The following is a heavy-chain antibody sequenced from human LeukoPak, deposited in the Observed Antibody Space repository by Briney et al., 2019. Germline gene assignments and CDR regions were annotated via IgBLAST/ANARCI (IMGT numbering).Heavy chain of an antibody. J-gene: IGHJ5*02. CDR1: GRSIRSRSYY. CDR2: IYTIRST. D-gene: IGHD4-17*01. Sequence: SETLSLTCTVYGRSIRSRSYYWGWIRQPGGNGLEWIDRIYTIRSTNYTPSLKTPVTKTVDTTQNQFSLKLSYVTTADTAVYDCARESTDYGDYVEDRCNWFDPWGEGTLVSVFS. V-gene: IGHV4-61*02. CDR3: ARESTDYGDYVEDRCNWFDP.